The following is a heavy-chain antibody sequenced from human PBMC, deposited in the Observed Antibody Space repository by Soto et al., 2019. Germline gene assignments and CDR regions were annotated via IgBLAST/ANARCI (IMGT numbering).Heavy chain of an antibody. Sequence: ASVKVSCKASGYTFTGYYMHWVRRAPGQGLEWMGWINPNSGGTNYAQKFQGWVTMTRDTSTSTAYMELRSLRSDDTAVYYCARVWIGYSSSWQYNWFDPWGQGTLVTVSS. CDR1: GYTFTGYY. J-gene: IGHJ5*02. D-gene: IGHD6-13*01. CDR3: ARVWIGYSSSWQYNWFDP. CDR2: INPNSGGT. V-gene: IGHV1-2*04.